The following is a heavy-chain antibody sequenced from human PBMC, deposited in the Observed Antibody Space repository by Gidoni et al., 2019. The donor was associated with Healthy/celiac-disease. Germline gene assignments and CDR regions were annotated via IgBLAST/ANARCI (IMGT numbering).Heavy chain of an antibody. Sequence: EVQLVESGGGLVQPGRSLRLSCAASGFTFDDYAMHWVRQAPGKGLEWVSGISWNSGSIGYADSVKGRFTISRDNAKNSLYLQMNSLRAEDTALYYCAKASSSILWGGWFDPWGQGTLVTVSS. CDR2: ISWNSGSI. CDR3: AKASSSILWGGWFDP. V-gene: IGHV3-9*01. CDR1: GFTFDDYA. D-gene: IGHD2-21*01. J-gene: IGHJ5*02.